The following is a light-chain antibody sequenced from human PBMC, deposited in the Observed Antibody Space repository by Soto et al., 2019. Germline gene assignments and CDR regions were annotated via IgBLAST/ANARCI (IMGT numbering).Light chain of an antibody. CDR3: QRRTNWLT. CDR1: QNVSTY. CDR2: DAS. J-gene: IGKJ3*01. V-gene: IGKV3-11*01. Sequence: EIVLTQSPATLSLSPGERATLSCRAIQNVSTYLAWYQQKPGQAPMLLIYDASNRATGIPARFSGSGSGTDFTLPISRLEPEDVAGYYCQRRTNWLTFGPGTKVDIK.